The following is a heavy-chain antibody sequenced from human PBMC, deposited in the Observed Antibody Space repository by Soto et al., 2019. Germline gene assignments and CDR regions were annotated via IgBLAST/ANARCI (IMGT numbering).Heavy chain of an antibody. CDR2: IKSQTDGGSG. Sequence: GGSLRLSCAASGFAFSNAWINWVRQPPGRGLEWVGRIKSQTDGGSGDYAAPVKGRFVVSRDDSKNIVYLQMNSLKIEDTAVYYCTTDSRTIMPEVRFDWWGHGTLVTVSS. CDR1: GFAFSNAW. D-gene: IGHD3-16*01. V-gene: IGHV3-15*07. CDR3: TTDSRTIMPEVRFDW. J-gene: IGHJ4*01.